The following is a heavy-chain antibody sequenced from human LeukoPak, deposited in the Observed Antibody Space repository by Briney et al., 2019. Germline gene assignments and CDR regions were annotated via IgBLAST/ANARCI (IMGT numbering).Heavy chain of an antibody. D-gene: IGHD6-19*01. V-gene: IGHV3-53*01. CDR3: ARAGDSSCWGYFDY. CDR2: IYSGGST. Sequence: GVSMSLSCAASGFTVCLNYTSWVRQSPGKGLECVSVIYSGGSTFSADSVQGRFTLSRDHSKNTLYLQMNSLRAEDTAVYYCARAGDSSCWGYFDYWRQGTLVTVSS. J-gene: IGHJ4*02. CDR1: GFTVCLNY.